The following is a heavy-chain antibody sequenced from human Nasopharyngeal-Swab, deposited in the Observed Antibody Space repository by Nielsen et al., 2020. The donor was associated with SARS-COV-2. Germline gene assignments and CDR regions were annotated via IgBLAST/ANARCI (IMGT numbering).Heavy chain of an antibody. J-gene: IGHJ4*02. CDR3: AKDKLRSTVTASFDY. CDR2: IGGSGGST. CDR1: GFTFSSYA. V-gene: IGHV3-23*01. D-gene: IGHD2-21*02. Sequence: GGSLRLSCAASGFTFSSYAMSWVRQAPGKGLEWVSTIGGSGGSTYYADSVKGRFTISRDNSMNTLYLQMNSLRAEDTAVYYCAKDKLRSTVTASFDYWGQGTLVTVSS.